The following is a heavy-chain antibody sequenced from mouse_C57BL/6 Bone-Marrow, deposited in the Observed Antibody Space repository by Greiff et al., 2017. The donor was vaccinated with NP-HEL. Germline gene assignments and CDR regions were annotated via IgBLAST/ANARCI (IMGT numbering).Heavy chain of an antibody. CDR3: ARLYYYGSSPFAY. CDR2: FSSGGSYT. V-gene: IGHV5-6*01. Sequence: EVKLVESGGDLVKPGGSLKLSCAASGFTFSSYGMSWVRQTPDKRLEWVATFSSGGSYTYYPDSVKGRFTISRENAKNTLYLQMSSLKSEDTAMYYCARLYYYGSSPFAYWGQGTLVTVSA. J-gene: IGHJ3*01. D-gene: IGHD1-1*01. CDR1: GFTFSSYG.